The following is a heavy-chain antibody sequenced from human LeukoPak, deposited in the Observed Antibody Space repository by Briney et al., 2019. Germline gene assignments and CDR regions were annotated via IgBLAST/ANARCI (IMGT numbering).Heavy chain of an antibody. V-gene: IGHV1-18*01. CDR2: ISAYNGNT. CDR1: GYTFTSYG. D-gene: IGHD3-10*01. CDR3: ARDLRISMVRGVLGAFDI. J-gene: IGHJ3*02. Sequence: ASVKVSCKASGYTFTSYGISWVRQAPGQGLEWMGWISAYNGNTNYAQKHQGRVTMTTDTSTSTAYMELRSLRSDDTAVYYCARDLRISMVRGVLGAFDIWGQGTMVTVSS.